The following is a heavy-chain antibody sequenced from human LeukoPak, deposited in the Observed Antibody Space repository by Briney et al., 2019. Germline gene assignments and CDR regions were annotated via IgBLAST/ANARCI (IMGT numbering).Heavy chain of an antibody. J-gene: IGHJ4*02. CDR1: GFTFSSYG. V-gene: IGHV3-30*18. CDR2: ISYDGSNK. D-gene: IGHD5-18*01. CDR3: AKDRREYSYGSFDY. Sequence: PGGSLRLSCAASGFTFSSYGMHWVRQAPRKGLERVAVISYDGSNKYYADSVKGRFTISRDNSKNTLYLQMNSLRAEDTAVYYCAKDRREYSYGSFDYWGQGTLVTVSS.